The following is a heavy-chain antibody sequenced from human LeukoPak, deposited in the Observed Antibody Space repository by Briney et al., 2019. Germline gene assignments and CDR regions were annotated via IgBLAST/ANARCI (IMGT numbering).Heavy chain of an antibody. CDR2: MYSGGST. J-gene: IGHJ6*02. Sequence: GGSLRLSCAASGFFFSDYWMNWVRQAPGKGLEWVSVMYSGGSTFYGDSVKGRFTISRDNSMNTLYLQMNSLRVNDTAVYYCAREQVVVGRGYYGMDVWGQGTTVTVSS. CDR1: GFFFSDYW. CDR3: AREQVVVGRGYYGMDV. D-gene: IGHD2-2*01. V-gene: IGHV3-66*01.